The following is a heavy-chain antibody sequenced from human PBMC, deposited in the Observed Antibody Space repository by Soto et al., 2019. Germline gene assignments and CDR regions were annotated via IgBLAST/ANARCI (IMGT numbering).Heavy chain of an antibody. CDR2: IYDSVNT. CDR1: GDSISSGGHY. D-gene: IGHD3-9*01. CDR3: ARVDHRGYVAILTDY. Sequence: SETLSLTCTVSGDSISSGGHYWSWIRQDPGKGLEWIGHIYDSVNTYYSPSLRSRVTISADMSKNQFSLNLRSVTAADTAVYYCARVDHRGYVAILTDYWGQGTLVTVSS. J-gene: IGHJ4*02. V-gene: IGHV4-31*03.